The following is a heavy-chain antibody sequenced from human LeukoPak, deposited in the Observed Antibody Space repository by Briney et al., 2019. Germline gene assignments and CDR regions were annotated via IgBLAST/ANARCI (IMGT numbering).Heavy chain of an antibody. CDR3: ARRGDIVVVPANDY. J-gene: IGHJ4*02. Sequence: GGSLRLSCAASGFTFSSYGMHWVRQAPGKGLEWVAFIRYDGSNKYYADSVKGRFTISRDNSKNTLYLQMNSLRAEDTAVYYCARRGDIVVVPANDYWGQGTLVTVSS. CDR1: GFTFSSYG. D-gene: IGHD2-2*01. CDR2: IRYDGSNK. V-gene: IGHV3-30*02.